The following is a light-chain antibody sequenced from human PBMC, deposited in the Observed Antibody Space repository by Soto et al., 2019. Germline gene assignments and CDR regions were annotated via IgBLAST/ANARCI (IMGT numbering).Light chain of an antibody. CDR2: EVT. Sequence: QSALTQPASVSGSPGQSITISCTGTTSDLGHYNYVSWYQKHPGTAPRLMIYEVTNRPSGVSNRFSGSKSGNTASLTISGLQAEDEADYYCASYTNISTLLFGGGTKLTVL. V-gene: IGLV2-14*01. J-gene: IGLJ2*01. CDR1: TSDLGHYNY. CDR3: ASYTNISTLL.